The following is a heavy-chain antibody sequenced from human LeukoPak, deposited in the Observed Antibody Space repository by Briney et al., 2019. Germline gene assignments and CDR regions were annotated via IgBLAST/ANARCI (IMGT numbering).Heavy chain of an antibody. CDR1: GDSISNDYY. J-gene: IGHJ4*02. CDR3: ARARGSSSSVDQ. Sequence: SETLSLTCTVSGDSISNDYYWSWIRQPPGKGLEWIAYLSYSGSTKYNPSLKSRVTIFVDTSNNQFSLRLTSVTAADTAVYYCARARGSSSSVDQWGQGTLVTVSS. CDR2: LSYSGST. D-gene: IGHD6-6*01. V-gene: IGHV4-59*08.